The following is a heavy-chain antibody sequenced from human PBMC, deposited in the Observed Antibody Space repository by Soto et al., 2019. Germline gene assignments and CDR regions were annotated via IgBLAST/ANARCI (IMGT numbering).Heavy chain of an antibody. Sequence: QVQLVESGGGVVQPGRSLRLSCAASGFTFSSYGMHWVRQAPGKGLEWVAVISYDGSNKYYADSVKGRFTISRDNSKNTLYLQMNSPRAEDTAVYYCAKRVDGSSWYEDNGFDPWGQGTLVTVSS. CDR2: ISYDGSNK. CDR3: AKRVDGSSWYEDNGFDP. J-gene: IGHJ5*02. D-gene: IGHD6-13*01. CDR1: GFTFSSYG. V-gene: IGHV3-30*18.